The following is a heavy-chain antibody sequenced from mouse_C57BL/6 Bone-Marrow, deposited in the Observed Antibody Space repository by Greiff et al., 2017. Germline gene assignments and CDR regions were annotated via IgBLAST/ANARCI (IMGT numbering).Heavy chain of an antibody. V-gene: IGHV5-4*03. D-gene: IGHD1-1*01. J-gene: IGHJ1*03. CDR1: GFTFSSYA. Sequence: EVKLMESGGGLVKPGGSLRLSCAASGFTFSSYAMSWVRQTPEKRLEWVATISDGGSYTYYPDNVKGRFTISRDNAKNNLYQQMSHLKSEDTAMYYCARGVYYGSSYGWYFDVWGTGTTVTVSA. CDR3: ARGVYYGSSYGWYFDV. CDR2: ISDGGSYT.